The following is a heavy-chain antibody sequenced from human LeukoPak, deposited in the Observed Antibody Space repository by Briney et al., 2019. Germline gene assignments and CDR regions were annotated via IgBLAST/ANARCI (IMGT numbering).Heavy chain of an antibody. CDR3: ARTAGYGSGSYYAYYLGH. D-gene: IGHD3-10*01. Sequence: KPSETLSLTCTVSGGSISSYSHHWDWIRQPPGKGLEWIGRIYYSGTTYYNPSLKSRLTISVDTSKNQFSLKLSSVTAADTAVYYCARTAGYGSGSYYAYYLGHWGQGILLTVSS. J-gene: IGHJ4*02. CDR1: GGSISSYSHH. V-gene: IGHV4-39*01. CDR2: IYYSGTT.